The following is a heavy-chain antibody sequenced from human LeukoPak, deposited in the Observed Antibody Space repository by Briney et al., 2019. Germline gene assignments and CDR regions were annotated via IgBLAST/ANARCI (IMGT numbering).Heavy chain of an antibody. CDR3: ARGAYVYDSSGYYLFDY. CDR2: ISYSGST. Sequence: SETLSLTCTVSGGSITSYFWSWIRQPPGKGLEGSGYISYSGSTNQNPSLKSRVTISLDTSKNQFSLKLTSVTAADTAVYYCARGAYVYDSSGYYLFDYWGQGTLVTVSS. D-gene: IGHD3-22*01. J-gene: IGHJ4*02. CDR1: GGSITSYF. V-gene: IGHV4-59*13.